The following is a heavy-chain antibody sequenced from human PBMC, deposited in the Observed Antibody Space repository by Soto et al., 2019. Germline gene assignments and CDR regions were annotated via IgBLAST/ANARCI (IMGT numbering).Heavy chain of an antibody. CDR3: ASECDYDDILTGYYNGVNWFDP. CDR1: GGSISSSSYY. D-gene: IGHD3-9*01. CDR2: IYYSGST. Sequence: QLQLQESGPGLVKPSETLSLTCTVSGGSISSSSYYWGWIRQPPGKGLEWIGSIYYSGSTYYNPSLKSRVTISVDTSKNQFSLKLSSVTAADTAVYYCASECDYDDILTGYYNGVNWFDPWGQGTLVTVSS. J-gene: IGHJ5*02. V-gene: IGHV4-39*01.